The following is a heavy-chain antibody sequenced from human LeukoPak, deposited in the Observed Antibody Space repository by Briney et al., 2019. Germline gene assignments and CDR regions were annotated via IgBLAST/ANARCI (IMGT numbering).Heavy chain of an antibody. Sequence: ASVKVSCKASGYTFTSYGISWVRQAPGQGLEWMGWISAYNGNTNYAQKLQGRVTMTRDTSISTAYMELSSLTSDDTAVYYCARSFLRFMESLPSYYYYYMDVWAKGPRSPSP. V-gene: IGHV1-18*01. CDR2: ISAYNGNT. J-gene: IGHJ6*03. CDR1: GYTFTSYG. CDR3: ARSFLRFMESLPSYYYYYMDV. D-gene: IGHD3-3*01.